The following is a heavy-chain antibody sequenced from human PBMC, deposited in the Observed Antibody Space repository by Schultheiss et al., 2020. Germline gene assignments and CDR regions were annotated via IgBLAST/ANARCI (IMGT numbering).Heavy chain of an antibody. CDR2: IYYSGST. CDR3: ARRDYSVPYYFDY. D-gene: IGHD2-21*01. V-gene: IGHV4-61*01. CDR1: GGSISSSNW. Sequence: SETLSLTCAVSGGSISSSNWWSWIRQPPGKGLEWIGYIYYSGSTNYNPSLKSRVTISVDTSKNQFSLKLSSVTAADTAVYYCARRDYSVPYYFDYWGQGTLVTVSS. J-gene: IGHJ4*02.